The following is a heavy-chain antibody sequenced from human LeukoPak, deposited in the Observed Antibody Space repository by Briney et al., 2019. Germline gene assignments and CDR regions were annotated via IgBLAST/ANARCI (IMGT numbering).Heavy chain of an antibody. V-gene: IGHV3-30*03. CDR3: ASTSSSTGFDY. CDR1: GFTFSSYG. J-gene: IGHJ4*02. CDR2: ISYDGSNK. D-gene: IGHD6-6*01. Sequence: GESLRLSCAASGFTFSSYGMHWVRQAPGKGLEWVAVISYDGSNKYYADSVKGRFTISRDNSKNTLYLQMNSLRAEDTAVYYCASTSSSTGFDYWGQGTLVTVSS.